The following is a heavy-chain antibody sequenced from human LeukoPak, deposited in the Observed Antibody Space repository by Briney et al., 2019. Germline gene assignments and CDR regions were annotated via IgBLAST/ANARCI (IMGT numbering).Heavy chain of an antibody. V-gene: IGHV1-2*06. D-gene: IGHD5-12*01. J-gene: IGHJ4*02. Sequence: ASVKVSCKASGYTFSGYYMHWVRQAPGQGLEWMGRINPNSGGTNYAQKFQGRVTMTRDTSISTAYMELSRLRSDDTAVYYCARGFRKAYSGYDLYFFDYWGQGTLVTVSS. CDR2: INPNSGGT. CDR1: GYTFSGYY. CDR3: ARGFRKAYSGYDLYFFDY.